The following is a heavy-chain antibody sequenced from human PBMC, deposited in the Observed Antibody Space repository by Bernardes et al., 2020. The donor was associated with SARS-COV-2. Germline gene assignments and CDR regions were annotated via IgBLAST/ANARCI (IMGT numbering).Heavy chain of an antibody. Sequence: SETLSLTCDVSGGSFSHYCWSWIRQSPGKGLEWIGEVNPSGSTNYNPSLKSRVTISVDTSKNQFSLQLTSVTAADTAFYYCASGLRQWLVGPFDSWGQGALVTVSS. CDR3: ASGLRQWLVGPFDS. D-gene: IGHD6-19*01. CDR1: GGSFSHYC. V-gene: IGHV4-34*01. J-gene: IGHJ4*02. CDR2: VNPSGST.